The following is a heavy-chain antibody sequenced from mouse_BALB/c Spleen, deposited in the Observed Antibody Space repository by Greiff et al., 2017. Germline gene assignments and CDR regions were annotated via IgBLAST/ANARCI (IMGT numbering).Heavy chain of an antibody. CDR3: TRGGGLRAWFAY. CDR2: IDPETGGT. J-gene: IGHJ3*01. V-gene: IGHV1-15*01. CDR1: GYTFTDYE. D-gene: IGHD2-2*01. Sequence: QVQLKQSGAELVRPGASVTLSCKASGYTFTDYEMHWVKQTPVHGLEWIGAIDPETGGTAYNQKFKGKATLTADKSSSTAYMELRSLTSEDSAVYYCTRGGGLRAWFAYWGQGTLVTVSA.